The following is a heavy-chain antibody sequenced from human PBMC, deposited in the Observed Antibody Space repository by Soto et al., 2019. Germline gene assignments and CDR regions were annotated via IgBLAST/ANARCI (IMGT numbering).Heavy chain of an antibody. Sequence: SETLSLTCSVSGDSIRSANSYRGWIRLSPTKGLEWIGSITYGGTTHYYPSLKNRVTISADTSKNQFSVTLNSMTAADTAIYYCARHLVYPETTALSSGFDSWGPGNLVTVSS. D-gene: IGHD2-8*01. CDR3: ARHLVYPETTALSSGFDS. J-gene: IGHJ5*01. V-gene: IGHV4-39*01. CDR1: GDSIRSANSY. CDR2: ITYGGTT.